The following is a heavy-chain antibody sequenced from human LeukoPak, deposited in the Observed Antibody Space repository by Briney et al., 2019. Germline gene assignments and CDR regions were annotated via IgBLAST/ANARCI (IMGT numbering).Heavy chain of an antibody. CDR2: IYPGDSDT. CDR1: GYRFNTYW. CDR3: ARPNITSYYDSRGYDAFDV. D-gene: IGHD3-22*01. J-gene: IGHJ3*01. V-gene: IGHV5-51*01. Sequence: GESLKISCKGSGYRFNTYWIAWVRQMPGKGLEWMGIIYPGDSDTRYSPSFQGQVTISADKSVNTAYLQWSSLKASDTAMYYCARPNITSYYDSRGYDAFDVWGQGTMVTVYS.